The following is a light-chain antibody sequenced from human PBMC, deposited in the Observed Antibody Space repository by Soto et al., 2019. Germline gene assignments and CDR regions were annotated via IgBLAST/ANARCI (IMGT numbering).Light chain of an antibody. CDR1: QSITNN. CDR2: GAS. V-gene: IGKV3-20*01. J-gene: IGKJ1*01. CDR3: QQYGGSTRT. Sequence: EIVMTQSPATLSVSPGERVTLSCRASQSITNNLAWYQHKPGQAPRLLIHGASSRATGVPDRITGSGSGTDFTLSISRLEPEDFAVYYCQQYGGSTRTFGQGTKVDIK.